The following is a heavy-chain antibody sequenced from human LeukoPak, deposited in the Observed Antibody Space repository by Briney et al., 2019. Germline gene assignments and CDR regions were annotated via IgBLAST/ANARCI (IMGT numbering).Heavy chain of an antibody. D-gene: IGHD3-16*01. V-gene: IGHV3-23*01. CDR2: ISGSGGST. Sequence: PGGSLRLSCAASGFTFSSYAMSWVRQAPGKGLEWVSAISGSGGSTYYADSVKGRFTISRDNSKNTLYLQMNSLRAEDTAVYYCAKDRGIDDYVWGSWNYWGQGTLVTVSS. J-gene: IGHJ4*02. CDR3: AKDRGIDDYVWGSWNY. CDR1: GFTFSSYA.